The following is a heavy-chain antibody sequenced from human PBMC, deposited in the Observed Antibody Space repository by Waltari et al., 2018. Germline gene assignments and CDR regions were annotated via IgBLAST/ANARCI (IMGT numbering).Heavy chain of an antibody. J-gene: IGHJ4*02. V-gene: IGHV4-34*02. CDR2: INQGGRT. Sequence: QVQLQQWGAGLLKPSETLSLTCAVYGGSFSAYYWNWIRQSPGKGLAWIGEINQGGRTRYNPSLKSRIFISVDVSKNHFSRRMNSVTAADTAVYYCARKSGWYSRGNQRPSGGFFDSWGQGGLVTVSS. D-gene: IGHD6-13*01. CDR1: GGSFSAYY. CDR3: ARKSGWYSRGNQRPSGGFFDS.